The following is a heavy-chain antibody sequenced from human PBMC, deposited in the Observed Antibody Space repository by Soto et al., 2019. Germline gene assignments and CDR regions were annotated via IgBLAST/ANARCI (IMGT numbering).Heavy chain of an antibody. V-gene: IGHV3-21*01. Sequence: PGGSLRLSCAASGFTFSSYSMNWVRQAPGKGLEWVSSISSSSSYIYYADSVKGRFTISRDNAKNSLYLQMNSLRAEDTAVYYCARGRIAVAGDADYYYYGMDVWGQGTTVTVSS. CDR1: GFTFSSYS. CDR2: ISSSSSYI. CDR3: ARGRIAVAGDADYYYYGMDV. J-gene: IGHJ6*02. D-gene: IGHD6-19*01.